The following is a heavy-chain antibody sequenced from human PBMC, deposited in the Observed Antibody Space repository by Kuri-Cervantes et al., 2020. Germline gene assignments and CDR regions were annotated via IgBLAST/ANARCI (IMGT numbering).Heavy chain of an antibody. CDR2: IWYDGSNK. V-gene: IGHV3-33*01. CDR3: ARDGGYSSSWWTYYYYGMDV. J-gene: IGHJ6*02. Sequence: GESLKISCAASGFTFSSYGMHWVRQAPGKGLEWVAVIWYDGSNKYYADSVKGRFTISRDNSENTLYLQMNSLRAEDTAVYYCARDGGYSSSWWTYYYYGMDVWGQGTTVTVSS. CDR1: GFTFSSYG. D-gene: IGHD6-13*01.